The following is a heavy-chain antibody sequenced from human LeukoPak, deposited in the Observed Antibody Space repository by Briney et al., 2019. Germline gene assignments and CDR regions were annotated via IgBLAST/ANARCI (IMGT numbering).Heavy chain of an antibody. D-gene: IGHD5-18*01. J-gene: IGHJ6*03. CDR2: ISAYNGNT. Sequence: ASVKVSCKASGYTFTSYGISWVRQAPGQGLEWMGWISAYNGNTNYAQKLQGRVTVTTDTSTSTAYMELRSLRSDDTAVYYCARAAGGLDTAMAAAPLPYYYYMGVWGKGTTVTVSS. CDR3: ARAAGGLDTAMAAAPLPYYYYMGV. CDR1: GYTFTSYG. V-gene: IGHV1-18*01.